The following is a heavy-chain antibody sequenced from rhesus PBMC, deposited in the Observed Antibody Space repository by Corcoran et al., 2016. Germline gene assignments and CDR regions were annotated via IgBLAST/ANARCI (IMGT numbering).Heavy chain of an antibody. Sequence: QVQLQESGPGLVKPSETLSLTCAVSGGSISDDYYWSWIRQPPGKGLEWLGYIYGSGRRTNYNPSLKIRVTISIDTSKNQFSLKLSSVTAADTAVYYCASGRQLVPYYFDYWGQGVLVTVSS. J-gene: IGHJ4*01. D-gene: IGHD6-25*01. V-gene: IGHV4-106*01. CDR2: IYGSGRRT. CDR1: GGSISDDYY. CDR3: ASGRQLVPYYFDY.